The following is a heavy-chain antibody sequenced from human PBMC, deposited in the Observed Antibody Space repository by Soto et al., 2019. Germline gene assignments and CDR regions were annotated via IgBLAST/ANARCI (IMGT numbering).Heavy chain of an antibody. J-gene: IGHJ4*02. D-gene: IGHD3-16*01. CDR3: ARLSPQDIMTTFTGFDDY. Sequence: GASVKVSCKASGYTFTSYGISWVRQAPGQGLEWMGWISAYIGNTNYAQKLQGRVTMTTDTSTSTAYMELRSLRSDDTAVYYCARLSPQDIMTTFTGFDDYWGQGTLVT. CDR1: GYTFTSYG. CDR2: ISAYIGNT. V-gene: IGHV1-18*01.